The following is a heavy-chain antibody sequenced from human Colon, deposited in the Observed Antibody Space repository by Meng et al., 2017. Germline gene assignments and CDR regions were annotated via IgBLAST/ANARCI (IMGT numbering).Heavy chain of an antibody. V-gene: IGHV1-2*06. Sequence: VQLLKSGAAVMSPGASVKVSCKTPGYTITGYYIHWVRQAPGQGLEWMGRIDPDSGGTNSAQKFQGRVTMTRDTSISTAYMELSSLRSDDTAVYYCAREYGGYEPFDYWGQGTLVTVSS. CDR1: GYTITGYY. CDR2: IDPDSGGT. CDR3: AREYGGYEPFDY. D-gene: IGHD5-12*01. J-gene: IGHJ4*02.